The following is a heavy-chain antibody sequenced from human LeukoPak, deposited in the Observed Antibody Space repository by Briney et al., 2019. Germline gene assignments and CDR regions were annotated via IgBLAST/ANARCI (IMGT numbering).Heavy chain of an antibody. CDR1: GYTFTSYG. D-gene: IGHD3-10*01. CDR2: ISAYNGNT. J-gene: IGHJ4*02. CDR3: ARKGNYYGSGSHGY. V-gene: IGHV1-18*01. Sequence: GASVKVSCKASGYTFTSYGISWVRQAPGQGLEWMGWISAYNGNTNYAQKLQGRVTMTTDTSTSTAYMELRSLRSDDTAVYYCARKGNYYGSGSHGYWGQGTLVTVSS.